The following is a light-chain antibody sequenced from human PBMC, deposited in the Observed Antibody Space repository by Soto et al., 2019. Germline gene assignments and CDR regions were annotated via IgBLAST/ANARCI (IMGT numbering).Light chain of an antibody. J-gene: IGKJ4*01. Sequence: DIVLTQSPGTLSLSPGDGATLSCRASQSVRNNYLAWYQQKPGQTPRLLIYAASNRAPDIPDRFTASGSGTDFTLTISRLEPEDFAVYYCQQYGTSRLTFGGGTKLEIK. CDR2: AAS. CDR3: QQYGTSRLT. V-gene: IGKV3-20*01. CDR1: QSVRNNY.